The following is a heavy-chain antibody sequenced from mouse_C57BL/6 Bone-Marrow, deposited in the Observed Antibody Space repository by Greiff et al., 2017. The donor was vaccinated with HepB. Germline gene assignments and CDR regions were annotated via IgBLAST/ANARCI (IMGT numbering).Heavy chain of an antibody. V-gene: IGHV5-6*01. Sequence: EVHLVESGGDLVKPGGSLKLSCAASGFTFSSYGMSWVRQTPDKRLEWVATISSGGSYTYYPDSVKGRFTISRDNAKNTLYLQMSSLKSEDTAMYYCARRLTTVVPSFDYWGQGTTLTVSS. CDR3: ARRLTTVVPSFDY. J-gene: IGHJ2*01. CDR2: ISSGGSYT. D-gene: IGHD1-1*01. CDR1: GFTFSSYG.